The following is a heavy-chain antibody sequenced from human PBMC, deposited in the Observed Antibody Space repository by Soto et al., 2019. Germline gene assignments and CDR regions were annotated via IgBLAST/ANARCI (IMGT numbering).Heavy chain of an antibody. CDR1: GGTFSSYA. D-gene: IGHD2-2*01. V-gene: IGHV1-69*13. CDR3: ARDRAPAANTVLDY. CDR2: IIPIFGTA. J-gene: IGHJ4*02. Sequence: SVKVSCKASGGTFSSYAISWVRQAPGQGLEWMGGIIPIFGTANYAQKFQGRVTITADESTSTTYMELSSLRSEDTAVYYCARDRAPAANTVLDYWGQGTLVTVSS.